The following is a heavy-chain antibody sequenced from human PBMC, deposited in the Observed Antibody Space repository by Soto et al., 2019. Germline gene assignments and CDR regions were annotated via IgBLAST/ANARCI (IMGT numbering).Heavy chain of an antibody. D-gene: IGHD3-10*01. J-gene: IGHJ6*02. CDR1: GGSISSGGYS. CDR3: ARDEGPLWFGGMDV. Sequence: QLQLQESGSGLVKPSQTLSLTCAVSGGSISSGGYSWSWIRQPPGQALEWIGCIYHSGSTYYNPSLKSGIIRSVDRAKNQFSLKQSSVTAADTAVYYCARDEGPLWFGGMDVWGQGTTVTVSS. CDR2: IYHSGST. V-gene: IGHV4-30-2*01.